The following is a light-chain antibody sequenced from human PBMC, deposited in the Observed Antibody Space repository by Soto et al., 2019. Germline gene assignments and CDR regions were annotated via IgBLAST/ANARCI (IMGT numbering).Light chain of an antibody. CDR1: QSVTSNY. J-gene: IGKJ5*01. V-gene: IGKV3-20*01. CDR2: VAS. Sequence: ENVLTQSPGTLSLSPGERATLSCRASQSVTSNYLAWYQQKPGQAPRLLIYVASVRATGIPDRFSGSGSGADFTLTISRLEPEDFAIYDCQQYATAPITFGQGTRLDIK. CDR3: QQYATAPIT.